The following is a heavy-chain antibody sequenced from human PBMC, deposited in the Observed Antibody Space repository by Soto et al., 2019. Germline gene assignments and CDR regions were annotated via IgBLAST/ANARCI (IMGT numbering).Heavy chain of an antibody. CDR3: ARTPLL. CDR1: GGSISSGGYY. Sequence: QVQLQESGPGLVKPSQTLSLTCTVSGGSISSGGYYWSWIRQHPGKGLEWIGYIYYSGTTYHNPSLNTRGTISVYTSKSQFSLKLSSVTAAGTAVYYCARTPLLWGQGTLVTVSS. J-gene: IGHJ4*02. CDR2: IYYSGTT. D-gene: IGHD1-26*01. V-gene: IGHV4-31*03.